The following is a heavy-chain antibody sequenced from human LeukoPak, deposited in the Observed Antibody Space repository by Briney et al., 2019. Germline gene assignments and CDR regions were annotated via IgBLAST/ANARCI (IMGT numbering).Heavy chain of an antibody. CDR3: ARDNSLGELSLTPGYFDY. D-gene: IGHD3-16*02. Sequence: GGSLRLSCAASGFTFSSYSMNWVRQAPGKGLERVSSISSSSSYIYYADSVKGRFTISRDNAKNSLYLQMNSLRAEDTAVYYCARDNSLGELSLTPGYFDYWGQGTLVTVSS. CDR1: GFTFSSYS. J-gene: IGHJ4*02. V-gene: IGHV3-21*01. CDR2: ISSSSSYI.